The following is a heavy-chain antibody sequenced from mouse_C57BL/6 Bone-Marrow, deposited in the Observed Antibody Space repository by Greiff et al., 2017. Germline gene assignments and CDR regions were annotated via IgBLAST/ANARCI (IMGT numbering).Heavy chain of an antibody. V-gene: IGHV2-6-7*01. CDR2: IWGDGST. CDR3: ARRTSYYAMDY. CDR1: GFSLTGYG. J-gene: IGHJ4*01. Sequence: QVQLQQSGPGLVAPSPSLSITCTVSGFSLTGYGVNWVRQPPGKGLEWLGMIWGDGSTDYNSALKSRLSISKDNSKSQVFLKMNSLQTDDTARYYCARRTSYYAMDYWGQGTSVTVSS.